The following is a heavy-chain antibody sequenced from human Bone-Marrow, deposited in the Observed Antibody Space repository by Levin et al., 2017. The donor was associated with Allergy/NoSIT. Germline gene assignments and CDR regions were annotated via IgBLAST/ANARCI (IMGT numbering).Heavy chain of an antibody. CDR1: SGSVTDWSFY. CDR3: ASQPYCLGGSCYSDRGIDV. V-gene: IGHV4-61*01. J-gene: IGHJ6*02. D-gene: IGHD2-15*01. Sequence: KASETLSLTCSVSSGSVTDWSFYWTWIRLPPGKGLEWLGYVYSGGTTNYSPSLRSRLTISLDKSKNQFSLKLTSVTAADAAVYYCASQPYCLGGSCYSDRGIDVWGQGTTVSVSS. CDR2: VYSGGTT.